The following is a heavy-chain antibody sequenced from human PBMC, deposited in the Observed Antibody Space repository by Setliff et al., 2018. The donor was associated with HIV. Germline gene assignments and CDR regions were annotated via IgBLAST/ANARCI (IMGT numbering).Heavy chain of an antibody. CDR1: GYSLTSGYY. J-gene: IGHJ4*02. CDR2: YHYRGNT. D-gene: IGHD2-2*01. Sequence: NPSETLSLTCGVSGYSLTSGYYWGWIRQPPGKGLEWIGNYHYRGNTFYNPYLRNRAVISTDTSKNQFSLRLRSVTEADTAVYYCARVRLRVPPSIFDYWGQGALVTVSS. V-gene: IGHV4-38-2*01. CDR3: ARVRLRVPPSIFDY.